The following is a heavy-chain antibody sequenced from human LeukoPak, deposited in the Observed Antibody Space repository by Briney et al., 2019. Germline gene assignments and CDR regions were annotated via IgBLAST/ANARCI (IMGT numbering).Heavy chain of an antibody. CDR2: IYYSGST. J-gene: IGHJ4*02. V-gene: IGHV4-61*01. CDR1: GGSVSSGSYY. Sequence: SETLSLTCTVSGGSVSSGSYYRSWIRQPPGKGLEWIGYIYYSGSTNYNPSLKSRVTISVDKSKNQFSLKLTSVAAADTAVYYCARIGNYYFDYWGQGTLVTVSS. CDR3: ARIGNYYFDY. D-gene: IGHD1-1*01.